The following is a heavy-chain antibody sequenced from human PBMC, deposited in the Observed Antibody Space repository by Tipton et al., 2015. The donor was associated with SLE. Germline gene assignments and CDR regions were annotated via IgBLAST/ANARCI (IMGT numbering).Heavy chain of an antibody. CDR2: ISSSGGTI. Sequence: GSLRLSCAASGFTFSSYEMNWVRQAPGKGLEWVSYISSSGGTIYYADSVKGRFTISRDNAKNSLYLQMNSLRAEDTAVYYCARGTKRGYSGYDQGGKYFQHWGQGTLVTVSS. J-gene: IGHJ1*01. CDR1: GFTFSSYE. V-gene: IGHV3-48*03. CDR3: ARGTKRGYSGYDQGGKYFQH. D-gene: IGHD5-12*01.